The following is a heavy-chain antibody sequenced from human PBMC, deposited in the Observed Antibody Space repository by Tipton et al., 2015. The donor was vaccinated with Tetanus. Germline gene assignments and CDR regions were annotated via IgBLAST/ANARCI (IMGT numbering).Heavy chain of an antibody. Sequence: RSLRLSCAASGFTFDDYAMHWVRQAPGKGLEWASGISWNSGSIGYADSVKGRFTISRDNAKNSLYLQMNSLRAEDTALYYCAKDNYDSSGYSPTFDYWGQGTLVTVSS. J-gene: IGHJ4*02. CDR1: GFTFDDYA. V-gene: IGHV3-9*01. CDR3: AKDNYDSSGYSPTFDY. CDR2: ISWNSGSI. D-gene: IGHD3-22*01.